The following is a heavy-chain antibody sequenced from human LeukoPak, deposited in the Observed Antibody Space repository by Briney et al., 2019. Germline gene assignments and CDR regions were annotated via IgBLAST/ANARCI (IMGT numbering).Heavy chain of an antibody. CDR1: GFTFSSYG. V-gene: IGHV3-30*02. J-gene: IGHJ3*02. CDR3: AKDGLTGTPDRRAFDI. Sequence: GGSLRLSCAASGFTFSSYGMHWVRQAPGKGLEWVAFIRYDGGNKYYADSVKSRFTISRDNSKNTLYLQMNSLRAEDTAVYYCAKDGLTGTPDRRAFDIWGQGTMVTVSS. D-gene: IGHD1-7*01. CDR2: IRYDGGNK.